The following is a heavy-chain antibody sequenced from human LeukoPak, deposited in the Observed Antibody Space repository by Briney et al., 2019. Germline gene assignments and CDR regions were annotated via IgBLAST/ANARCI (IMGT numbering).Heavy chain of an antibody. J-gene: IGHJ4*02. CDR2: IIPIFGTA. D-gene: IGHD2-2*01. CDR3: ARTSLPARQRGKFDY. CDR1: GGTFSSYA. V-gene: IGHV1-69*13. Sequence: SVKVSCKASGGTFSSYAISWVRQAPGQGLEWMGGIIPIFGTANYAQKFQGRVTITADESTSTAYMELSSLRSEDTAVYYCARTSLPARQRGKFDYWGQGTLVTVSS.